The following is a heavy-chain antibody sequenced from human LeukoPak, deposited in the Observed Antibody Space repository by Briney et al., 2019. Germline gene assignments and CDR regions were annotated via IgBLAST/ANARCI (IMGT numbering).Heavy chain of an antibody. CDR1: GFSFSTSW. CDR2: IDQGGSVR. D-gene: IGHD6-13*01. V-gene: IGHV3-7*01. Sequence: GGSLRLSCAASGFSFSTSWMSWVRQTPEKGLEFVANIDQGGSVRNYMDSLKGRCTISRDNAKKSLYLKINSLRADDTAVYYCARDPESSSFDLWGRGALVTVSS. J-gene: IGHJ4*02. CDR3: ARDPESSSFDL.